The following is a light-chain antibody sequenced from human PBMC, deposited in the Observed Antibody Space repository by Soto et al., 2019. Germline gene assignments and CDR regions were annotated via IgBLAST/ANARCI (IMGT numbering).Light chain of an antibody. CDR3: QQYYSYPQT. J-gene: IGKJ1*01. CDR2: GAS. V-gene: IGKV3-15*01. Sequence: EIVMTQSPATLPVSPGERATLSCRASQSVSSNLAWYQQKPGQAPRFLIYGASTRATGIPARFSGSGSGTEFTLTISSLQSEDFATYYCQQYYSYPQTFGQGTKVDIK. CDR1: QSVSSN.